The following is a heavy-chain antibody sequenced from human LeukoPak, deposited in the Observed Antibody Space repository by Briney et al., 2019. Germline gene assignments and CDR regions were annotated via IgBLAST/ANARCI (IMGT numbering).Heavy chain of an antibody. CDR3: ARDPHRQWPTRTNAFDI. D-gene: IGHD6-19*01. CDR1: GFTFSDYS. CDR2: ISTSSSYI. Sequence: PGGSLRLSCAASGFTFSDYSMNWVRQAPGKGLEWVSSISTSSSYIYYADSVKGRFTISRDNAKNSLYLQINSLRAEDTAVYYCARDPHRQWPTRTNAFDIWGQGTMVTVSS. J-gene: IGHJ3*02. V-gene: IGHV3-21*01.